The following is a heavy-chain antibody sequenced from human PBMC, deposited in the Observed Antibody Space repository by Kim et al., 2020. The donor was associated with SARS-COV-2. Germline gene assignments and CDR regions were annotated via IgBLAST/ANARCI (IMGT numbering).Heavy chain of an antibody. CDR2: IFHSGST. J-gene: IGHJ6*02. CDR1: GASITGTDW. Sequence: SETLSLTCVVSGASITGTDWWSWVRQPPGKGLEWIGEIFHSGSTNCNPSLKSRVPISVDKPTSQFSLNLSSVTAADTAVYYCARRGSRTSYYGLDVWGQG. D-gene: IGHD2-15*01. V-gene: IGHV4-4*02. CDR3: ARRGSRTSYYGLDV.